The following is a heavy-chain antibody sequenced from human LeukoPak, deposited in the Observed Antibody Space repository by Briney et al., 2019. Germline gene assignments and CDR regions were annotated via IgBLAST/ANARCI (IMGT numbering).Heavy chain of an antibody. D-gene: IGHD3-22*01. V-gene: IGHV5-51*01. CDR3: TRREDRTGYSDY. CDR1: GYSLTTYW. J-gene: IGHJ4*02. CDR2: IHPGRSDI. Sequence: GESLKISCKTSGYSLTTYWIAWVRQMPGKGLEWMGIIHPGRSDIRYSPSFQGPVTISADKSISTAYLQWSSLEASDTAMYYCTRREDRTGYSDYWGQGTLVTVSS.